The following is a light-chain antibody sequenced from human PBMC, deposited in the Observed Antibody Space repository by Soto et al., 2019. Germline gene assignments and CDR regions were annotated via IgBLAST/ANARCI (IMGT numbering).Light chain of an antibody. V-gene: IGKV3-20*01. CDR1: QSISSTY. Sequence: EIVLTQSPGTLSLSPGERATLSCRASQSISSTYLAWYRQKPGQAPRLLIYAASSRATGIPARFSGSGSGTDFTLTISSLEPEDFAVYYCQQYYASSWTFGQGTRVDIK. CDR2: AAS. J-gene: IGKJ1*01. CDR3: QQYYASSWT.